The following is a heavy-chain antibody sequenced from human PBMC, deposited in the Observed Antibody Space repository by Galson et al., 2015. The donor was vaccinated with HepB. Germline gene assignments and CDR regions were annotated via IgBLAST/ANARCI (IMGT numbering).Heavy chain of an antibody. V-gene: IGHV3-23*01. D-gene: IGHD4-17*01. J-gene: IGHJ6*02. CDR1: GFTFSSYA. CDR3: AKGIRGDYSYYYYGMDV. CDR2: ISGSGGST. Sequence: SLRLSCAASGFTFSSYAMSWVRQAPGKGLEWVSAISGSGGSTYYADSVKGRFTISRDNSKNTLYLQMNSLRAEDTAVYYCAKGIRGDYSYYYYGMDVWGQGTTVTVSS.